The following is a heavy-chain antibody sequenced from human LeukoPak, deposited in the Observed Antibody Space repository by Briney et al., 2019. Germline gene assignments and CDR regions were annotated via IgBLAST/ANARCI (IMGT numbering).Heavy chain of an antibody. CDR2: ISSSGSSI. J-gene: IGHJ4*02. CDR3: AKTYYFGSGSYYKFLDY. V-gene: IGHV3-48*03. D-gene: IGHD3-10*01. Sequence: TGGSLRLSCAASGFTFSSYEMNWVRQAPGKGLHWVSYISSSGSSIYYADSVKGRFTISRDNAKNSLYLQMNSLRAEDTAVYYCAKTYYFGSGSYYKFLDYWGQGTLVTVSS. CDR1: GFTFSSYE.